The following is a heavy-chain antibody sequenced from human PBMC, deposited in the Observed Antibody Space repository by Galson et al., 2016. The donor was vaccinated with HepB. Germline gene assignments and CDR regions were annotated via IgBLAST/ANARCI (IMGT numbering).Heavy chain of an antibody. D-gene: IGHD6-13*01. CDR3: AKRGAAADTLPYYYALDF. CDR2: IRDIGVVT. CDR1: GFVFSRYA. J-gene: IGHJ6*02. V-gene: IGHV3-23*01. Sequence: SLRLSCAASGFVFSRYAMTWVRQAPGKGLEWVAAIRDIGVVTYFADSVKGRFTISRDNHKNTLYLQMNSLRAEDTAVYYCAKRGAAADTLPYYYALDFWGQGTTVTVSS.